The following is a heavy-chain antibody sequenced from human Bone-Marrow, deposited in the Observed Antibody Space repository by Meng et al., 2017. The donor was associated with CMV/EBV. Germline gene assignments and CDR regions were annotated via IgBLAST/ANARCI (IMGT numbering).Heavy chain of an antibody. CDR3: AKQDLALDY. J-gene: IGHJ4*02. Sequence: RLSCAASGLAVPSCDLRWCRQAPGEGLGEVAVISYDEVNTFHTASVKGRFTISRDSSRNTLYLQMNSLTPEDTAVYYCAKQDLALDYWGQGTLVTVSS. CDR2: ISYDEVNT. CDR1: GLAVPSCD. V-gene: IGHV3-30-3*02.